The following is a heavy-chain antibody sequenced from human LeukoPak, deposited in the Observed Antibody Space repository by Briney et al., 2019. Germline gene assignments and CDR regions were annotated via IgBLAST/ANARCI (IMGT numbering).Heavy chain of an antibody. Sequence: SVKVSCKASGGTFSSYSMNWVRQAPGHGLVWMGGIIPVLSRTNYAQKFQGRVTITADTSTNTAYMELSSPTSEDTAVYFCARAEQQLDPFDIWGQGTLVTVSS. CDR2: IIPVLSRT. D-gene: IGHD6-13*01. CDR3: ARAEQQLDPFDI. J-gene: IGHJ3*02. CDR1: GGTFSSYS. V-gene: IGHV1-69*08.